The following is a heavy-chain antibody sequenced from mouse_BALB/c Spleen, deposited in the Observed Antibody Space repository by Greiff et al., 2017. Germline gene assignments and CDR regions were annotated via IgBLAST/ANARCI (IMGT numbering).Heavy chain of an antibody. CDR3: ARSAPYWYAMDY. J-gene: IGHJ4*01. CDR1: GFTFSSFG. V-gene: IGHV5-17*02. Sequence: EVQVVESGGGLVQPGGSRKLSCAASGFTFSSFGMHWVRQAPEKGLEWVAYISSGSSTIYYADTVKGRFTISRDNPKNTLFLQMTSLRSEDTAMYYCARSAPYWYAMDYWGQGTSVTVSS. CDR2: ISSGSSTI.